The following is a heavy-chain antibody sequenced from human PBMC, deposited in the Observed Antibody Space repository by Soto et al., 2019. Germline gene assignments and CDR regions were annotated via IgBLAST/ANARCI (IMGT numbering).Heavy chain of an antibody. D-gene: IGHD3-10*01. CDR2: ISGSGGST. CDR3: AKAPITMVRGVIDY. Sequence: EVQLLESGGGLVQPGGSLRLSCAASGFTFSNYAMSWVRQAPGKGLEWVSGISGSGGSTYYADSVKGRFTISRDNSKNTLYLQMNSLRAEDSAVYYCAKAPITMVRGVIDYWGQGTLVTVSS. J-gene: IGHJ4*02. CDR1: GFTFSNYA. V-gene: IGHV3-23*01.